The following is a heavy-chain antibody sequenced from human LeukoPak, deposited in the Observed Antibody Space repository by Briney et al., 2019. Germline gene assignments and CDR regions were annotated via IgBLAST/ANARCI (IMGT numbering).Heavy chain of an antibody. Sequence: SQTLSLTCAISGDSVSSNSAAWNWIRQSPSRGLEWLGRTYYRSKWYNDYAVSVKSRITINPDTSKNQFSLQLNSVTPEDAAVYYCARDLRYCSGGSCYGGDFDSWGQGTLVTVSS. CDR3: ARDLRYCSGGSCYGGDFDS. CDR2: TYYRSKWYN. D-gene: IGHD2-15*01. J-gene: IGHJ4*02. V-gene: IGHV6-1*01. CDR1: GDSVSSNSAA.